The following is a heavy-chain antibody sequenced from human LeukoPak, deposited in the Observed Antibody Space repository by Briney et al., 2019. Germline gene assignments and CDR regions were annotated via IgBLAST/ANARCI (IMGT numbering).Heavy chain of an antibody. CDR1: GGSFSGYY. V-gene: IGHV4-34*01. CDR2: INHSGST. CDR3: ARGTGTRKFDP. D-gene: IGHD1-1*01. J-gene: IGHJ5*02. Sequence: PSETLSLTCAVYGGSFSGYYWSWIRQPPGKGLEWIGEINHSGSTNYSPSLKSRVTISVDASKNQFSLKLSSVTAADTAVYYCARGTGTRKFDPWGQGTLVTVSS.